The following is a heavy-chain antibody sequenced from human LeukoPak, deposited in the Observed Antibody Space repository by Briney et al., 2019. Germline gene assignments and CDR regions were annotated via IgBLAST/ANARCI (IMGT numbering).Heavy chain of an antibody. CDR1: GGSISSYY. CDR3: ARAPYDSGGYYDYYFDY. D-gene: IGHD3-22*01. CDR2: IYYSGST. Sequence: SETLSLTCTVSGGSISSYYWSWIRQPPGKGLEWIGYIYYSGSTNYNPSLKSRVTISVDTSKNQFSLKLSSVTAADTTVYYCARAPYDSGGYYDYYFDYWGQGTLVTVSS. J-gene: IGHJ4*02. V-gene: IGHV4-59*08.